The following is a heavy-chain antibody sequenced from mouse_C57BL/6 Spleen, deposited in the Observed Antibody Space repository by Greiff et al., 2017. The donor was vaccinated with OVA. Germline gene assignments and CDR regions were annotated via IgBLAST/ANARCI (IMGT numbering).Heavy chain of an antibody. CDR2: ISYSGST. Sequence: EVKVVESGPGMVKPSQSLSLTCTVTGYSITSGYDWHWIRHFPGNKLEWMGYISYSGSTNYNPSLKSRISITHDTSKNHFFLKLNSVTTEDTATYYCARAPPGNYGYDGYFDVWGTGTTVTVSS. J-gene: IGHJ1*03. CDR1: GYSITSGYD. V-gene: IGHV3-1*01. D-gene: IGHD2-2*01. CDR3: ARAPPGNYGYDGYFDV.